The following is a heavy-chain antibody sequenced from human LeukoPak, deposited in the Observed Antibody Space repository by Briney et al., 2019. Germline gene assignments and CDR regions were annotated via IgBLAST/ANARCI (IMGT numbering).Heavy chain of an antibody. CDR2: IYHSGST. Sequence: SETLSLTCAVYGGSFSGYYWSWIRQPPGKGLEWIGSIYHSGSTYYNPSLKSRVTISVDTSKNQFSLKLSSVTAADTAVYYCARDWRGIVGATIDYWGQGTLVTVSS. CDR1: GGSFSGYY. CDR3: ARDWRGIVGATIDY. J-gene: IGHJ4*02. D-gene: IGHD1-26*01. V-gene: IGHV4-34*01.